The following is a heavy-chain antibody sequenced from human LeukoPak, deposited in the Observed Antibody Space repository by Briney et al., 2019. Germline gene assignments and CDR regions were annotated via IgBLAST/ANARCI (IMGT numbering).Heavy chain of an antibody. V-gene: IGHV3-23*01. Sequence: GGSLRLSCAASGFTFSSYDMNWVRQIPGKGLEWVSSITARGVITHYADSVKGRFSISRDNSMNALYLQMDSLRAEDTAVYYCAKDRVFHQFDYWGQGTLVTVSS. CDR2: ITARGVIT. J-gene: IGHJ4*02. CDR1: GFTFSSYD. CDR3: AKDRVFHQFDY. D-gene: IGHD3-10*02.